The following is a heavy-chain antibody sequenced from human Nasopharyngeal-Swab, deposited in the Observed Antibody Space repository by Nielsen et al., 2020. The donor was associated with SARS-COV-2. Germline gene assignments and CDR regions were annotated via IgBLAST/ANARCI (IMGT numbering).Heavy chain of an antibody. CDR1: GFTFSNYG. J-gene: IGHJ5*02. V-gene: IGHV3-33*01. Sequence: GGSLRLSCAASGFTFSNYGMHWVRQAPGKGLEWVVVIWYDGSNKYYADSVKGRFTISRDNSKNTVYLQMNSLRAEDTAVYYCARDRVLWFGENWFDPWGQGTLVTVSS. CDR3: ARDRVLWFGENWFDP. D-gene: IGHD3-10*01. CDR2: IWYDGSNK.